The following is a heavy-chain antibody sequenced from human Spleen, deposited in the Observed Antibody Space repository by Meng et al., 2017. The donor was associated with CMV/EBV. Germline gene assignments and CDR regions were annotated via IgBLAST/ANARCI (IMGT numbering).Heavy chain of an antibody. D-gene: IGHD3-3*01. CDR3: ARDPAPYYDFWSGYWYFDL. J-gene: IGHJ2*01. CDR2: IYYSGST. V-gene: IGHV4-39*07. Sequence: WVRQPPGKGLEWIGSIYYSGSTYYNPSLKSRVTISVDTSKNQFSLKLSSVTAADTAVYYCARDPAPYYDFWSGYWYFDLWGRGTLVTVSS.